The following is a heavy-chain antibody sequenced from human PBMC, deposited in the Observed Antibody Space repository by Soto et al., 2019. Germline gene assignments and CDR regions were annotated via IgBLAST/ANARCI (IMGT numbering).Heavy chain of an antibody. CDR2: IVVGSGNT. V-gene: IGHV1-58*01. CDR3: AAASKGFLEWLYYYYYGMDV. D-gene: IGHD3-3*01. Sequence: ASVKVSCKASGFTFTSSSVQWVLQARGQRLEWIGWIVVGSGNTNYAQKFQERVTITRDMSASTAYMELSSLRSEDTAVYYRAAASKGFLEWLYYYYYGMDVWGQGTTVTVSS. CDR1: GFTFTSSS. J-gene: IGHJ6*02.